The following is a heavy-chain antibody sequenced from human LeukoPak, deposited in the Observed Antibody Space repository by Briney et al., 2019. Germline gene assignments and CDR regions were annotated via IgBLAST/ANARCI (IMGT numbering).Heavy chain of an antibody. CDR1: GFTFSSYS. CDR3: ARGPRGDWLFSWFDP. CDR2: ISSSSSYI. Sequence: PGGSLRLSCAASGFTFSSYSMNWVRQAPGEGLEWVSSISSSSSYIYYADSVKGRFTIPRDNAKNSLYLQMNSLRAEDTAVYYCARGPRGDWLFSWFDPWGQGTLVTVSS. D-gene: IGHD3-9*01. J-gene: IGHJ5*02. V-gene: IGHV3-21*01.